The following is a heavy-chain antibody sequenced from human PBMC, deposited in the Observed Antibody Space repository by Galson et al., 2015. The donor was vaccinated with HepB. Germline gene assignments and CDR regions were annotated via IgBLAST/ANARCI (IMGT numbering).Heavy chain of an antibody. J-gene: IGHJ4*02. V-gene: IGHV3-23*01. CDR1: GFTFSSYA. D-gene: IGHD3-16*01. CDR3: AKGFHVWGSYDY. Sequence: SLRLSCAASGFTFSSYAMSWVRQAPGKGLEWVSAISGSGGSTYYADSVKGRFTISRDNSKNTLYLQMNSLRAEDTAVYYCAKGFHVWGSYDYWGQGALVTVSS. CDR2: ISGSGGST.